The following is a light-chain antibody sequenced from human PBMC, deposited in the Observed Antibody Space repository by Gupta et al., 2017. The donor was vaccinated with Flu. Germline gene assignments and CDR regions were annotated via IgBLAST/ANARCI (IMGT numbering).Light chain of an antibody. Sequence: SYVLTQPPSVSVAPGQTARITCGGNNIGSKSVHWYQQKPGQAPVLVVYDDGVRPSGIPGRFSGSNSGNTATLTISRVEAGDEADYYCQVWDSSSDHRVFGGGTKLTVL. V-gene: IGLV3-21*02. CDR2: DDG. J-gene: IGLJ3*02. CDR1: NIGSKS. CDR3: QVWDSSSDHRV.